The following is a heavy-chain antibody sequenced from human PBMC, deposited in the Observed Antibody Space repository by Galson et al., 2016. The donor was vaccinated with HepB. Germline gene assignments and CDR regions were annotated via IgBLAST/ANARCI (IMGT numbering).Heavy chain of an antibody. CDR1: GFTFSGYG. Sequence: SLRLSCAASGFTFSGYGMHWVRQAPGKVLEWLAIISYDGSNKFYGDSVKGRFTISRDNSENTLNLQMDSLRVEDTAVYYCARELGGKLMYHYGMDVCGQGTTVIVSS. CDR2: ISYDGSNK. CDR3: ARELGGKLMYHYGMDV. J-gene: IGHJ6*02. D-gene: IGHD4-23*01. V-gene: IGHV3-30*03.